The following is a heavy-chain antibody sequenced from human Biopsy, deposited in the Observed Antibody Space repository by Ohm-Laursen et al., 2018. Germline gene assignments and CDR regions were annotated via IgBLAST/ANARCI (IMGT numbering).Heavy chain of an antibody. CDR1: GFSLSARGMC. D-gene: IGHD6-13*01. CDR2: IDWDDNK. J-gene: IGHJ6*02. V-gene: IGHV2-70*11. CDR3: ARTPIAIFSAGLVYRHRRHLQGMDV. Sequence: TQTLTLTRDFSGFSLSARGMCVSWILQPPGKALEWLARIDWDDNKDYRFSLKDRLTISKATSENQVVLRMTNTDPADTGTYFCARTPIAIFSAGLVYRHRRHLQGMDVWGQGTAVTVS.